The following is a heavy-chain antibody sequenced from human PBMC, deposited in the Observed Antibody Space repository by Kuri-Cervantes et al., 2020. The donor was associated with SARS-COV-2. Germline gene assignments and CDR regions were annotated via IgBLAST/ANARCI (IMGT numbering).Heavy chain of an antibody. CDR1: GFTFSSYG. V-gene: IGHV3-21*01. CDR3: ARAQRGLMVALDY. Sequence: GGSLRLSCAASGFTFSSYGMHWVRQAPGKGLEWVSSISSSSSYIYYADSVKGRFTISRDNAKNSLYLQMNSLRAEDTVVYYCARAQRGLMVALDYWGQGTLVTVSS. D-gene: IGHD5-12*01. CDR2: ISSSSSYI. J-gene: IGHJ4*02.